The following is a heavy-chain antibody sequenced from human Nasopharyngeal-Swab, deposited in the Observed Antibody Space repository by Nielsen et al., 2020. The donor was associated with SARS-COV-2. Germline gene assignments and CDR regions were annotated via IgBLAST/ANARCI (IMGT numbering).Heavy chain of an antibody. J-gene: IGHJ6*02. D-gene: IGHD3-10*01. CDR1: GFTFSNYS. V-gene: IGHV3-21*01. Sequence: GESLKISCAASGFTFSNYSMNWVRQAPGEGLEWVSSISSSTSYIYYADSVKGRFTISRDNAKNSLYLQMNSLRAEDTAVYYCARDGFGESPYYYYYGMDVWGQGTTVTVSS. CDR3: ARDGFGESPYYYYYGMDV. CDR2: ISSSTSYI.